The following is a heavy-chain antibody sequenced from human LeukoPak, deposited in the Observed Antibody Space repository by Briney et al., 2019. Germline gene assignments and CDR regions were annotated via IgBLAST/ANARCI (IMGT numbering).Heavy chain of an antibody. CDR2: TYYRSKWYN. Sequence: QTLSLTCAISGGRVSSNSAAWIWIRQSPSRGLEWLGRTYYRSKWYNDYAVSVKSRITINPDTSKNQFSLQLNSVTPEDTAVYYCARDLSGSGSYIFDYWGQGTLVTVSS. CDR1: GGRVSSNSAA. D-gene: IGHD3-10*01. V-gene: IGHV6-1*01. CDR3: ARDLSGSGSYIFDY. J-gene: IGHJ4*02.